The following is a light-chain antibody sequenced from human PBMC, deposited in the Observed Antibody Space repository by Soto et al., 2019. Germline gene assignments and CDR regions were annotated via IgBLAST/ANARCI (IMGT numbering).Light chain of an antibody. Sequence: EIVMTQSPATLSVSPGERATLSCRASQNIYSNVAWYQQRPGQAPRLLIYRASTRATGIPARFSGSGSGTEFTLTISRLEPEDFAVYYCQQYGSSPTFGQGTKVDIK. CDR3: QQYGSSPT. CDR1: QNIYSN. CDR2: RAS. J-gene: IGKJ1*01. V-gene: IGKV3-15*01.